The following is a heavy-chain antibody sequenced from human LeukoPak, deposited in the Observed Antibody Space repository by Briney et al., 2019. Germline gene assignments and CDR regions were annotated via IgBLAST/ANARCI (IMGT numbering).Heavy chain of an antibody. CDR2: ISGSSRVI. D-gene: IGHD3-22*01. Sequence: GGSLRLSCAASGFTFSTYSMNWVRQAPGKGLEWISYISGSSRVIYCADSVKGRFTISRDNAKNSLYLQMNSLRDEDTAVYYCARDLDTSGYTFDYWGQGTLVTVSS. CDR1: GFTFSTYS. V-gene: IGHV3-48*02. J-gene: IGHJ4*02. CDR3: ARDLDTSGYTFDY.